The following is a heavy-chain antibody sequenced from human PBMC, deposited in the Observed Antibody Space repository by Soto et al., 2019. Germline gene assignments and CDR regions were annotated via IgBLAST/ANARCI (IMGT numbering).Heavy chain of an antibody. CDR1: GGSVSSCCNY. Sequence: QPQLQESGPGLVKPSETLSLTCTVSGGSVSSCCNYWGWVRQPPGKGLEWIGSIHNSGRTSYNPSLRSRVTRSVDTPKNQFSLTLTSVTAADTAVYYCARGLSSPSATGIWGQGILVTVSS. CDR2: IHNSGRT. V-gene: IGHV4-39*01. J-gene: IGHJ4*02. CDR3: ARGLSSPSATGI. D-gene: IGHD6-6*01.